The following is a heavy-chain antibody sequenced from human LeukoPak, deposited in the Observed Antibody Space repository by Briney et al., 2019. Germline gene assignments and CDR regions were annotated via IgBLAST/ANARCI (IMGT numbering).Heavy chain of an antibody. CDR3: ATLTSGIAVAGTTDY. V-gene: IGHV1-24*01. D-gene: IGHD6-19*01. CDR1: GYTLTELS. Sequence: ASVKVSCKVSGYTLTELSMHWVRQAPGKGLEWMGGFDPEDGETIYAQKFQGRVTMTEDTPTDTAYMELSSLRSEDTAVYYCATLTSGIAVAGTTDYWGQGTLVTVSS. J-gene: IGHJ4*02. CDR2: FDPEDGET.